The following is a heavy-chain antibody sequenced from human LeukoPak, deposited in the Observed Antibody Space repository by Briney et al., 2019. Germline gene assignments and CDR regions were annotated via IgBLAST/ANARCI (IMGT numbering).Heavy chain of an antibody. CDR3: AREKTDSGSPSRIDY. J-gene: IGHJ4*02. V-gene: IGHV4-34*01. CDR2: INHSGST. D-gene: IGHD6-6*01. CDR1: GGSISSYY. Sequence: SETLSLTCTVSGGSISSYYWSWIRQPPGKGLEWIGEINHSGSTNYNPSLKSRVTISVDTSKNQFSLKLSSVTAADTAVYYCAREKTDSGSPSRIDYWGQGTLVTVSS.